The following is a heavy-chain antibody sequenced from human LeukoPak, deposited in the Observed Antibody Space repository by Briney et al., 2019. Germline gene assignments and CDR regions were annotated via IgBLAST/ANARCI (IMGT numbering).Heavy chain of an antibody. CDR2: IYSGGST. CDR1: GFTVSSNY. Sequence: GGSLRLSCAASGFTVSSNYMSWVRQAPGKGLEWVSVIYSGGSTYYADSVKGRFTISRDNSKNTLYLQMNSLRAEDTAVYYCAKRLVVVTTRGLFDIWGQGTMVTVSS. J-gene: IGHJ3*02. D-gene: IGHD3-22*01. V-gene: IGHV3-53*05. CDR3: AKRLVVVTTRGLFDI.